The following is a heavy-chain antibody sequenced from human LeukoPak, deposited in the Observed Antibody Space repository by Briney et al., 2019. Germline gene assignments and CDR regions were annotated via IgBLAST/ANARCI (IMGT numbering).Heavy chain of an antibody. CDR3: AKGGYYDSWSGFDP. J-gene: IGHJ5*02. V-gene: IGHV1-69*13. D-gene: IGHD3-3*01. CDR2: IIPIFGTA. CDR1: GGTFSSYA. Sequence: SVKVSCKASGGTFSSYAISWVRQAPGQGLEWMGGIIPIFGTANYAQKFQGRVTITADESTSTAYMELSSLRAEDTAVYYCAKGGYYDSWSGFDPWGQGTLVTVSS.